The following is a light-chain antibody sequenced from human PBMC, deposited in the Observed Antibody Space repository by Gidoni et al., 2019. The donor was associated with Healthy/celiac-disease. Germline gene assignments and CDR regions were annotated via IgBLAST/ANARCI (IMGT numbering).Light chain of an antibody. J-gene: IGKJ2*01. V-gene: IGKV1-33*01. Sequence: DIQMTQSPSSLSASVGDRLTITCQASQDISNYLNWYQQKPGKAPKLLIYDASNLETGVPSRFSGSGSGTDFTFTISSLQPEDIATYYCQQYDNLPYTFXQXTKLEIK. CDR3: QQYDNLPYT. CDR2: DAS. CDR1: QDISNY.